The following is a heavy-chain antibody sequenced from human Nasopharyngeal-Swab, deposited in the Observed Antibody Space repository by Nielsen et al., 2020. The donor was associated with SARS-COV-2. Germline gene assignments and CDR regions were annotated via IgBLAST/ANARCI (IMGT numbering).Heavy chain of an antibody. Sequence: GSLRLSCTGSGGSISSSSYYWGWIRQPPGKGLEWIGSIYYSGSTYYNPSLKSRVTISVDTSKNQFSLKLSSVTAADTAVYYCASTPRTYYYDSSGYPNPFDAFDIWGQGTMVTVSS. V-gene: IGHV4-39*01. D-gene: IGHD3-22*01. CDR3: ASTPRTYYYDSSGYPNPFDAFDI. CDR1: GGSISSSSYY. CDR2: IYYSGST. J-gene: IGHJ3*02.